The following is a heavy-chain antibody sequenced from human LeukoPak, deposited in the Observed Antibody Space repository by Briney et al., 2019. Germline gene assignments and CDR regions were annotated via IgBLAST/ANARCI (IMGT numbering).Heavy chain of an antibody. CDR3: ARGPPRWYGQFDY. D-gene: IGHD4-23*01. Sequence: PGGSLRLSCAASGFTVSSNYMSWVRQAPGKGLEWVSVIYSGGSTYYADSVKGRFTISRDNSKNTLYLQMNSLRAEDTAVYYCARGPPRWYGQFDYWGQGTLVTVSS. J-gene: IGHJ4*02. CDR2: IYSGGST. CDR1: GFTVSSNY. V-gene: IGHV3-53*01.